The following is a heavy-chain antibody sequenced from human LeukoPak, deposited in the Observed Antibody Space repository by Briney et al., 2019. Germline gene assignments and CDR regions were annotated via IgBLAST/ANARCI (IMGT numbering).Heavy chain of an antibody. CDR3: AKDLTGGFDY. CDR2: ISSSGSTI. Sequence: SGGSLRLSCAASGFTFSDYYMSWIRQAPGKGLEWVSYISSSGSTIYYADSVKGRFTISRDNSKNTLYLQMNSLRAEDTAVYYCAKDLTGGFDYWGQGTLVTVSS. D-gene: IGHD7-27*01. V-gene: IGHV3-11*01. CDR1: GFTFSDYY. J-gene: IGHJ4*02.